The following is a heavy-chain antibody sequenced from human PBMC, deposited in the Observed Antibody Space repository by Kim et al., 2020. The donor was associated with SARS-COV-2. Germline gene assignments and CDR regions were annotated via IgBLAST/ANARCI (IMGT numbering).Heavy chain of an antibody. CDR2: INPNSGGT. D-gene: IGHD3-10*01. CDR1: GYTFTGYY. Sequence: ASVKVSCKASGYTFTGYYMHWVRQAPGQGLEWMGWINPNSGGTNYAQKFQGRVTMTRDTSISTAYMELSRLRSDDTAVYYCARGNGIWFGNEPIDPWGQGTLVTVSS. V-gene: IGHV1-2*02. CDR3: ARGNGIWFGNEPIDP. J-gene: IGHJ5*02.